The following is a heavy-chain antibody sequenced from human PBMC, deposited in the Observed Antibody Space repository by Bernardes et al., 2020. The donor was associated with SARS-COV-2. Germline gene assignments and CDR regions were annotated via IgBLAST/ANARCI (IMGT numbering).Heavy chain of an antibody. Sequence: GGSLRLSCAASGFTFSSYSMNWVRQAPGKGLEWVSSISSSSSYIYYADSVKGRFTISRDNAKNTLYLQMNSLRAEDTAVYYCATGGNGASAPGMDVWGQGTTVTVSS. V-gene: IGHV3-21*01. CDR2: ISSSSSYI. CDR1: GFTFSSYS. D-gene: IGHD1-1*01. J-gene: IGHJ6*02. CDR3: ATGGNGASAPGMDV.